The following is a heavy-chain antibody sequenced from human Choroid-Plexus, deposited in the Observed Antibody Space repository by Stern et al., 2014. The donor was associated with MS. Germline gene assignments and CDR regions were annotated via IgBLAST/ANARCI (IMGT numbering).Heavy chain of an antibody. Sequence: VQLVESGGGVVQPGRPLGLSCVASGFTFGSCAMDWVRQAPGKGLEWVAGVSYDANNKYYADSVKGRFTISRDNSQNTLYMQMSSLRPEDTAVYYCVKDRQYLTYFFDHWGQGSLVTVSS. CDR3: VKDRQYLTYFFDH. CDR1: GFTFGSCA. CDR2: VSYDANNK. D-gene: IGHD2/OR15-2a*01. V-gene: IGHV3-30*18. J-gene: IGHJ5*02.